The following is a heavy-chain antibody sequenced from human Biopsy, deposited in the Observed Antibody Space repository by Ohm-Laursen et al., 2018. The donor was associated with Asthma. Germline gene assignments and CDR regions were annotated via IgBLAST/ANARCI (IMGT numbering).Heavy chain of an antibody. CDR3: TRHNDY. D-gene: IGHD1-14*01. V-gene: IGHV2-70*04. CDR1: GFSLSSSGAN. CDR2: IDWGEDK. Sequence: TQTLTLTFSFSGFSLSSSGANVNWIRQPPGKALEWLARIDWGEDKFYSTSLRTRLTISKGSSEDQVVLTMTNMGPVDTATYYCTRHNDYWGPGILVTVSS. J-gene: IGHJ4*02.